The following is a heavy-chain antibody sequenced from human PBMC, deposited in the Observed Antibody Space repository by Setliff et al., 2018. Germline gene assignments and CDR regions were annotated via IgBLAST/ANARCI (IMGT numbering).Heavy chain of an antibody. Sequence: GGSLRLSCAASGLTFSSYAMSWVRQAPGKGLEWVSAISGSGGSTYYADSVKGRFTISRDNSKNTLYLQMNSLRPEDTAVYYCARTCSGSGCYAGLESWGQGTPVTVSS. J-gene: IGHJ4*02. CDR2: ISGSGGST. CDR1: GLTFSSYA. CDR3: ARTCSGSGCYAGLES. V-gene: IGHV3-23*01. D-gene: IGHD2-15*01.